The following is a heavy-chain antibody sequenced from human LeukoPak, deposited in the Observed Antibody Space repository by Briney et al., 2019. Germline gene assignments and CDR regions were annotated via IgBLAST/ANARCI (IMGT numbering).Heavy chain of an antibody. J-gene: IGHJ4*02. V-gene: IGHV3-21*06. Sequence: GGSLKLSCAASGFTFSSYSMNWVRQAPGKGLEWVSSISSSSNYIYYADSVKGRFTISRDNAKNSLYLQMNSLRAEDTAVYYCARQWRAAGDYWGQGTLVTVSS. CDR3: ARQWRAAGDY. CDR2: ISSSSNYI. CDR1: GFTFSSYS. D-gene: IGHD6-13*01.